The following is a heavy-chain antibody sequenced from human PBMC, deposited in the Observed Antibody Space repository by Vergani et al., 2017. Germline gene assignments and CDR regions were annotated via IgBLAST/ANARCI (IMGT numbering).Heavy chain of an antibody. J-gene: IGHJ6*02. CDR2: ISGSGGST. CDR1: GFTFSSYA. D-gene: IGHD5-18*01. V-gene: IGHV3-23*01. CDR3: AKGSGYSFGRDYCGMDV. Sequence: EVQLLESGGGLVQPGGSLRLSCAASGFTFSSYAMSWVRQAPGKGLEWVSAISGSGGSTYYADSVKGRFTISRDNSKNTLYLQMNSLRAEDTAVYYCAKGSGYSFGRDYCGMDVWGQGTTVTVSS.